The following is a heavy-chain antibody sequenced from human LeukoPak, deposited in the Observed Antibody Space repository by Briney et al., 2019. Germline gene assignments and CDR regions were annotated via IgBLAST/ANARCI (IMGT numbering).Heavy chain of an antibody. Sequence: PSETLSLTCTVPGASTSTKSYYWGWIRQSPGKGLEWIGSIYYNGNTYYNPSLKSRVTISVDTSKNLFSLNMTSVTAADRAVYYCARGLSYGDYFDYWGRGTLVPVSS. V-gene: IGHV4-39*02. CDR1: GASTSTKSYY. CDR3: ARGLSYGDYFDY. D-gene: IGHD4-17*01. J-gene: IGHJ4*02. CDR2: IYYNGNT.